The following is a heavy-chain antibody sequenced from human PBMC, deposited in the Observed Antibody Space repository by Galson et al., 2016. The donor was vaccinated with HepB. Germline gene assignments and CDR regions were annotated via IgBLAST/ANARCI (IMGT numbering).Heavy chain of an antibody. J-gene: IGHJ6*02. D-gene: IGHD3-10*02. CDR3: ARGTLSRFMFYYYGMDV. CDR2: ISGNGVGT. Sequence: SLRLSCAASRFSLSSYVMSWVRQAPGKGLEWVSTISGNGVGTYYADSVKGRFTISRNNSRNTLYVQMNSLRAEDTAVYYCARGTLSRFMFYYYGMDVWGQGTTVTVSS. V-gene: IGHV3-23*01. CDR1: RFSLSSYV.